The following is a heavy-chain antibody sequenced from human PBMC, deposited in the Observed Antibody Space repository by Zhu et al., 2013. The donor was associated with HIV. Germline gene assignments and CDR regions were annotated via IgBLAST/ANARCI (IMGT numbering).Heavy chain of an antibody. D-gene: IGHD4-17*01. J-gene: IGHJ6*02. CDR3: ARLRTTVTTVFYYGMDV. V-gene: IGHV5-51*01. CDR2: IYPGDSDT. Sequence: EVQLVQSGAEVKKPGESLKISCKGSGYSFTNSWIGWVRQMPGKGLEWMGIIYPGDSDTRYSPSFQGQVTISADKSISTAYLQWSSLKASDTAMYYCARLRTTVTTVFYYGMDVWGQGTTVTVSS. CDR1: GYSFTNSW.